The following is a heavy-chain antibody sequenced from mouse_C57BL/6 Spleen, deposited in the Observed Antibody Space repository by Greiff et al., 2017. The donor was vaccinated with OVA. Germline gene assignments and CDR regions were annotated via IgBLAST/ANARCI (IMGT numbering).Heavy chain of an antibody. J-gene: IGHJ4*01. CDR3: ANLDYFGSCYAMDY. CDR2: IWGDGSA. CDR1: GFSLTSYG. D-gene: IGHD1-1*01. V-gene: IGHV2-3*01. Sequence: QVQLKESGPGLVAPSQSLSITCTVSGFSLTSYGVSWVRQPPGKGLEWLGEIWGDGSANYHSALIYSLSISKDNSNSHVFLTLNSLQTDDTATYYCANLDYFGSCYAMDYWGQGTSVTVSS.